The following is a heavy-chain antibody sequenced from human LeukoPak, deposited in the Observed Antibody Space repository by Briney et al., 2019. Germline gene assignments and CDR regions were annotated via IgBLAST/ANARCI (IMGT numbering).Heavy chain of an antibody. J-gene: IGHJ4*02. CDR1: GFMFNNYW. CDR3: ARPMEGYSGSGSWYFDY. Sequence: TGGSLRLSCAASGFMFNNYWMNWVRQAPGKGLEWVANIKPDGSDKYYLDSLKGRFTTSRDNAKNSLFLQMDSLRAEDTAVYYCARPMEGYSGSGSWYFDYWGQGTLVTVSS. D-gene: IGHD3-10*01. V-gene: IGHV3-7*01. CDR2: IKPDGSDK.